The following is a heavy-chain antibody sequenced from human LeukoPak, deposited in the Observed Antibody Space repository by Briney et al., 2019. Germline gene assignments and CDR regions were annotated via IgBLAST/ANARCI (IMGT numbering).Heavy chain of an antibody. CDR1: GGSFSGYY. D-gene: IGHD6-13*01. CDR3: ARRPPFSLIAAAGTGWFDP. CDR2: INHSGST. V-gene: IGHV4-34*01. J-gene: IGHJ5*02. Sequence: SGTLSLTCAVYGGSFSGYYWSWIRQPPGKGLEWIGEINHSGSTNYNPSLKSRVTISVDTSKNQFSLKLSSVTAADTAVYYCARRPPFSLIAAAGTGWFDPWGQGTLVTVSS.